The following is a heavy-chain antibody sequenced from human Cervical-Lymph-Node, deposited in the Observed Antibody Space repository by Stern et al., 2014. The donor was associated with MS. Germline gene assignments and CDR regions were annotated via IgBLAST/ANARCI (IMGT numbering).Heavy chain of an antibody. Sequence: VQLVESGAGVKEPGASVKVSCRASGYTFISYDINWVRQAPGQGLEWVGSMNPKTGYTTYAQTFQGRVTMTRDNSISTADMELSSLDSEDTAVYYCARGGKRKNTKSYWFDPWGQGTLVTVSS. CDR2: MNPKTGYT. CDR1: GYTFISYD. CDR3: ARGGKRKNTKSYWFDP. J-gene: IGHJ5*02. V-gene: IGHV1-8*01. D-gene: IGHD1-14*01.